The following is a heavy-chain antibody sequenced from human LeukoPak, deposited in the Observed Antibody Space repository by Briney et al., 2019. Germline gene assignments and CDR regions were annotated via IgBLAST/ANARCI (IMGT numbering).Heavy chain of an antibody. CDR2: ISSSSSYI. V-gene: IGHV3-21*01. J-gene: IGHJ4*02. CDR1: GFTFSSYS. CDR3: ARAHQYSSSSNY. D-gene: IGHD6-6*01. Sequence: GGSLRLSCAASGFTFSSYSMNWVRQAPAKGLEWVSSISSSSSYIYYADSVKGRFTISRDNAKNSLYLQMNSLRAEDTAVYYCARAHQYSSSSNYWGQGTLVTVSS.